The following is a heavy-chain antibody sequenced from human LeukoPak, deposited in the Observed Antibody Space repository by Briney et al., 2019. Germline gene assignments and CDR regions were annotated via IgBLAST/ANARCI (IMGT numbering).Heavy chain of an antibody. CDR1: GGSISSGGYS. CDR3: ARTVITYYDFWSGAKWGNWFDP. J-gene: IGHJ5*02. CDR2: IYHSGST. V-gene: IGHV4-30-2*01. Sequence: PSETLSLTCAVSGGSISSGGYSWSWIRQPPGKGLEWIGYIYHSGSTYYNPSLKSRVTISVDTSKNQFSLKLSSVTAADTAVYYCARTVITYYDFWSGAKWGNWFDPWGQGTLVTVSS. D-gene: IGHD3-3*01.